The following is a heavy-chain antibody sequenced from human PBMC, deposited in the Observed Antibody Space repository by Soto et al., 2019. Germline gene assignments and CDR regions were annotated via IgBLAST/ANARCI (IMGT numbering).Heavy chain of an antibody. CDR3: ARGFRYCSGGSCYSGAFDF. D-gene: IGHD2-15*01. CDR2: ISAYSGNT. V-gene: IGHV1-18*01. CDR1: GYTFTSYG. Sequence: ASVKVSCRASGYTFTSYGISWVRQAPGQGLEWMGWISAYSGNTNYAQKFQGRVTMTRDTSTSTAYMELSSLRSEDTAVYYCARGFRYCSGGSCYSGAFDFWGQGTMVTVSS. J-gene: IGHJ3*01.